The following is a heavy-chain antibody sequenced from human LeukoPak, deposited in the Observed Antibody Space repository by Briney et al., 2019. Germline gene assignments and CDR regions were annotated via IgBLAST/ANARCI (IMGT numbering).Heavy chain of an antibody. D-gene: IGHD3-22*01. J-gene: IGHJ4*02. CDR2: IYYSGST. CDR1: GGSISSGDYC. CDR3: ARAGRGHYYDSSGRRITFDY. Sequence: PSQTLSLTCTVSGGSISSGDYCWSWIRQPPGKGLEWIGYIYYSGSTYYNPSLKSRVTISVDTSKNQFSLKLSSVTAADTAVYYCARAGRGHYYDSSGRRITFDYWGQGILVTVSS. V-gene: IGHV4-30-4*01.